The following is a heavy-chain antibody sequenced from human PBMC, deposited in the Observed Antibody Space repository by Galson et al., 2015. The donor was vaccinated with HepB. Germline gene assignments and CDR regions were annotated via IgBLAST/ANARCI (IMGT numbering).Heavy chain of an antibody. Sequence: SVKVSCKASGYTFTSYYMHWVRQAPGQGLEWMGIINPSGGTTSYAQKFQGRVTMTRDTSTSTVYMELSSLRSEDTAVYYCARTGTTRRILDYWGQGTLVTVSS. D-gene: IGHD1-14*01. V-gene: IGHV1-46*01. CDR2: INPSGGTT. CDR1: GYTFTSYY. J-gene: IGHJ4*02. CDR3: ARTGTTRRILDY.